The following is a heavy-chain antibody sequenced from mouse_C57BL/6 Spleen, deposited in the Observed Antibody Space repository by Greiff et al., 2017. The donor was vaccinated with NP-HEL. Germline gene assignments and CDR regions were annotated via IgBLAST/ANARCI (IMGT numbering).Heavy chain of an antibody. CDR2: ISYDGSN. V-gene: IGHV3-6*01. J-gene: IGHJ1*03. CDR3: AREGYGSSYWYFDV. CDR1: GYSITSGYY. Sequence: ESGPGLVKPSQSLSLTCSVTGYSITSGYYWNWIRQFPGNKLECMGYISYDGSNNYNPSLKNRISITRDTSKNQFFLKLKSVTTEDTATYYCAREGYGSSYWYFDVWGTGTTVTVSS. D-gene: IGHD1-1*01.